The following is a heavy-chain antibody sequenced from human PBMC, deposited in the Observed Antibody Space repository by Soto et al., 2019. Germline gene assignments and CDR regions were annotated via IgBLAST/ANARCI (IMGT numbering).Heavy chain of an antibody. V-gene: IGHV3-23*01. J-gene: IGHJ4*02. CDR2: ISGSGGST. Sequence: GESLKISCAASGFTFSSYAMSWVRQAPGKGLEWVSAISGSGGSTYYADSVKGRFTISRDNSKNTLYLQMNSLRAEDTAVYYCATGGDTAKDGYWGQGTLVTVSS. D-gene: IGHD5-18*01. CDR1: GFTFSSYA. CDR3: ATGGDTAKDGY.